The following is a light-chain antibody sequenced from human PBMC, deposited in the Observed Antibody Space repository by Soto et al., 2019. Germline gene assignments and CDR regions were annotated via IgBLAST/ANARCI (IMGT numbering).Light chain of an antibody. CDR3: QQSSNWPPIN. CDR2: DAS. CDR1: QSVSSY. Sequence: EIVLTQSPATLSLSPGEIANLSCSSSQSVSSYLAWYQQKPGQAPRLLIYDASNRATGIPARFSGSGSGTDFTLTIRSLEPEDFAVYYCQQSSNWPPINCGQGKRREIK. V-gene: IGKV3-11*01. J-gene: IGKJ5*01.